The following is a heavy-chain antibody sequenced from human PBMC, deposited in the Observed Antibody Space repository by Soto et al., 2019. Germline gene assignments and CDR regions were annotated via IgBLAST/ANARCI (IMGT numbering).Heavy chain of an antibody. Sequence: SETLSLTCTVSGGSISSYYWSWIRQPAGKGLEWIGRIYTSGSTNYNPSLKSRVTMSVDTSKNQFSLKLSSVTAADTAVYYCARVGEQWHYYYGMDVWGQGTTVTVSS. J-gene: IGHJ6*02. V-gene: IGHV4-4*07. D-gene: IGHD6-19*01. CDR1: GGSISSYY. CDR2: IYTSGST. CDR3: ARVGEQWHYYYGMDV.